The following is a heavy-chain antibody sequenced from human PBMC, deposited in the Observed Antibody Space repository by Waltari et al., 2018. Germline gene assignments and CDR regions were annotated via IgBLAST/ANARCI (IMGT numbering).Heavy chain of an antibody. CDR1: GFTFSNSW. V-gene: IGHV3-7*01. CDR3: SKSLDV. CDR2: IKPDGSEK. J-gene: IGHJ6*02. Sequence: EVQMVESGGGLVQPGGSLRLSCAASGFTFSNSWMDWVRQAPGKGLEWIANIKPDGSEKNYVDSVKGRFTISRDNTKNSLYLQMNSLRAEDTAVYYCSKSLDVWGPGTSVTVSS.